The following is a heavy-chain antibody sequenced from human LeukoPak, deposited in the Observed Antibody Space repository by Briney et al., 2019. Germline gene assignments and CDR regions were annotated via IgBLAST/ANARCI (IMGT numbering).Heavy chain of an antibody. CDR1: GYTFTSYG. D-gene: IGHD5-18*01. V-gene: IGHV1-18*01. CDR3: GGSRYRYGYVSARFHY. J-gene: IGHJ4*02. Sequence: GASVKVSCKASGYTFTSYGISWVRQAPGQGREGMGGITAYNGNTNYAQKLQGRVTITTDTSTSTAYMELRSLRSDDTAVYYCGGSRYRYGYVSARFHYWGQGTLVTVSS. CDR2: ITAYNGNT.